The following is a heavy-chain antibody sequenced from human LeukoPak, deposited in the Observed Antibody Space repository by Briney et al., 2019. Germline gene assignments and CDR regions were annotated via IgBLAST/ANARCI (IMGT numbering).Heavy chain of an antibody. CDR2: FRSSDNGT. CDR1: GFIFSSFA. J-gene: IGHJ4*02. V-gene: IGHV3-23*01. CDR3: AKVFFPLGYNYGEGHYFDY. Sequence: GGSLRLSWAASGFIFSSFAMSWVRQAPGKGLEWVSGFRSSDNGTHYADSVKGRFTISRDNSKKRLYLQMNSLRAEDTAVYYCAKVFFPLGYNYGEGHYFDYWGQGTLVTVSS. D-gene: IGHD5-18*01.